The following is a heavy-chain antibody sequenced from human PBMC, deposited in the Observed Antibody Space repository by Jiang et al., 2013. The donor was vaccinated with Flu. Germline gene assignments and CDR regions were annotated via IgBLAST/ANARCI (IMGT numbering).Heavy chain of an antibody. Sequence: KKPGASVKVSCKASGYPFTAYYIHWVRQAPGHGLEWMGWINPNSGGTYYAQKFQGWVTMTRDSSISTAYMELSRLTSDDTAVYYCAKALEMTTLLGSGFDIWGQGTMVSVSS. CDR2: INPNSGGT. D-gene: IGHD5-24*01. J-gene: IGHJ3*02. CDR1: GYPFTAYY. V-gene: IGHV1-2*04. CDR3: AKALEMTTLLGSGFDI.